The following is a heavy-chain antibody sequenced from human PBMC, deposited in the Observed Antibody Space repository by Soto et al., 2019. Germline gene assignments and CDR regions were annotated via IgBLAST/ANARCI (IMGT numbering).Heavy chain of an antibody. D-gene: IGHD6-13*01. CDR3: AIRWYSSSWSDEYYGMDV. CDR2: IYHSGST. Sequence: QVQLQESGPGLVKPSGTLSLTCAVSGGSISSSNWWSWVRQPPGKGLEWIGEIYHSGSTNYNPSLKSRVTISVDKSQNQYSLKPSSVTAAEPAVYYCAIRWYSSSWSDEYYGMDVWGQGTTVTVS. V-gene: IGHV4-4*02. CDR1: GGSISSSNW. J-gene: IGHJ6*02.